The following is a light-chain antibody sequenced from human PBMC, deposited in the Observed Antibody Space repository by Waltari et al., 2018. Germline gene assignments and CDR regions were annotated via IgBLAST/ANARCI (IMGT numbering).Light chain of an antibody. Sequence: PLSCRARQSVGRSLAWYQQKPGQAPRLLIYGASTRFTGIPDRFSGSGSGTDFSLTISRLEPEDFAVYYCQHYVRLPATFGQGTTVEIK. J-gene: IGKJ1*01. CDR2: GAS. CDR3: QHYVRLPAT. CDR1: QSVGRS. V-gene: IGKV3-20*01.